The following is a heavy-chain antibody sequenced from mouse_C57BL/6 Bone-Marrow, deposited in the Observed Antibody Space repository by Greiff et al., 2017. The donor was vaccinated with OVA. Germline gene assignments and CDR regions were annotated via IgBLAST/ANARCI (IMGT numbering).Heavy chain of an antibody. Sequence: QVQLQQSGAELVRPGASVTLSCKASGYTFTDYEMHWVKQTPVHGLEWIGAIDPETGGTAYNQKFKGKAILTADKSSSTAYMALRILTSYDSAVYYCTRYDCYSIPLAMDYWGQGTSVTVSS. CDR1: GYTFTDYE. D-gene: IGHD2-3*01. V-gene: IGHV1-15*01. CDR2: IDPETGGT. CDR3: TRYDCYSIPLAMDY. J-gene: IGHJ4*01.